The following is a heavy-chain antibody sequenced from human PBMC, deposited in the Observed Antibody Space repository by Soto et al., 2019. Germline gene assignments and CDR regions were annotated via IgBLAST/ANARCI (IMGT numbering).Heavy chain of an antibody. D-gene: IGHD1-26*01. V-gene: IGHV3-30*18. Sequence: PGGSLRLSCAASGFTFSSYGMHWVRQAPGKGLEWVAVISYDGSKKYYADSVKGRFTISRDNSKNTLYLQMNSLRAEDTAVYYCAQDDGAYSGSFVFDYWGQGTLVTVSS. J-gene: IGHJ4*02. CDR3: AQDDGAYSGSFVFDY. CDR1: GFTFSSYG. CDR2: ISYDGSKK.